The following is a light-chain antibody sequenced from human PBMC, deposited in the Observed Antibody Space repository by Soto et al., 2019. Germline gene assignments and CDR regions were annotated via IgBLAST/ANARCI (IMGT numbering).Light chain of an antibody. Sequence: IVMTQSPAALSVSTGESATLSCRASQSVSSNLGWYQQKPGQAPRLLIYGTSTRITGIPARFSGSGSGTEFTLTISSLQSEDFAVYYCQQHNSWPWTFGQGTKVDIK. CDR2: GTS. V-gene: IGKV3-15*01. CDR1: QSVSSN. CDR3: QQHNSWPWT. J-gene: IGKJ1*01.